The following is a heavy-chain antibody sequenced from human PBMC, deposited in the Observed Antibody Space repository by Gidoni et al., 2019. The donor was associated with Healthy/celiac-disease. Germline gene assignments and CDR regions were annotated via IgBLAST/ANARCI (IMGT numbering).Heavy chain of an antibody. Sequence: QVQLVQSEAEVKKPGSSVKVSCKASGGPFSSYAISWVRQAPGQGLEWMGGIIPIFDTANYAQKFQGRVTITADESTSTAYMELSSLRSEDTAVYYCARGGARGYSYGSFDYWGQGTLVTVSS. J-gene: IGHJ4*02. CDR2: IIPIFDTA. CDR1: GGPFSSYA. D-gene: IGHD5-18*01. V-gene: IGHV1-69*01. CDR3: ARGGARGYSYGSFDY.